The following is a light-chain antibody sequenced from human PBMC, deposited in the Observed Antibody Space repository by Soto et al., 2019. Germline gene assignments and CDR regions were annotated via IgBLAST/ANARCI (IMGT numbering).Light chain of an antibody. Sequence: EIVMTQSPATLSVSPGERATLSCRASQSVSSNLAWYQQKPGQAPRLLIYGASGRATGIPARFSGSGSGTEFTLTISSLQSEDFAVYYCQHYNNWPFTCGQGTKLEIK. CDR3: QHYNNWPFT. J-gene: IGKJ2*01. CDR1: QSVSSN. CDR2: GAS. V-gene: IGKV3-15*01.